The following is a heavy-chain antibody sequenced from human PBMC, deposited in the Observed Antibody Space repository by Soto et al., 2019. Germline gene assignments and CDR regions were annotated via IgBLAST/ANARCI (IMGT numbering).Heavy chain of an antibody. V-gene: IGHV3-23*01. D-gene: IGHD3-16*02. CDR2: ISGSGGST. J-gene: IGHJ6*02. CDR1: GFTFSSYA. CDR3: ANSNDYVWGSYRNYGMDV. Sequence: EVQLLESGGGLVQPGGSLRLSCAASGFTFSSYAMSWVRQAPGKGLEWVSAISGSGGSTYYADSVKGRFTISRDNSKNTLYLQMNSLRAEDTAVYYCANSNDYVWGSYRNYGMDVWGQGTTVTVSS.